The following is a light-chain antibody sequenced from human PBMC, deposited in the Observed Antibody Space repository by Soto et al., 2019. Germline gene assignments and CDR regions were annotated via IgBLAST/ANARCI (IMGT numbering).Light chain of an antibody. J-gene: IGLJ3*02. CDR2: DNN. V-gene: IGLV1-40*01. CDR3: CSFAGSYTLGV. Sequence: QSVLTQPPSVSGAPGQRVTISCTGSSSNTGADYDVHWYQHLPGSAPKLLIYDNNIRPSGVPDRFSGSKSGTSASLAITGLQAEDEGDYYCCSFAGSYTLGVFGGGTKVTVL. CDR1: SSNTGADYD.